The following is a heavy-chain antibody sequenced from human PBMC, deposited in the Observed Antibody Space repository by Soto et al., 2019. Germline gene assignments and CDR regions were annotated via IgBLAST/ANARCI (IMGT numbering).Heavy chain of an antibody. D-gene: IGHD3-22*01. CDR3: AKVQDYYFDSGTYNWFDP. CDR1: GGTFSSYA. J-gene: IGHJ5*02. Sequence: ASVKVSCKASGGTFSSYAISWVRQAPGQGLEWMGGIIPIFGTANYAQKFQGRVTITADESTSTAYMELSSLRAEDTGDYYCAKVQDYYFDSGTYNWFDPWGHGTLVTVSS. V-gene: IGHV1-69*13. CDR2: IIPIFGTA.